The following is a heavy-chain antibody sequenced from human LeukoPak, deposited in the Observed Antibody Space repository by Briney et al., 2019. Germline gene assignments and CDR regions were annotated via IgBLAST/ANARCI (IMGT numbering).Heavy chain of an antibody. CDR1: GYTFTGHY. D-gene: IGHD6-6*01. J-gene: IGHJ3*02. CDR2: IYPYSGDT. Sequence: ASVKVSCKASGYTFTGHYIHWVRQAPGQGLEWMEWIYPYSGDTNYAQNFQGRVTMTRDTSISTAYMELSSLKSDDTAVYYCARDRNSGSSLDIWGQGTMLTVSS. V-gene: IGHV1-2*02. CDR3: ARDRNSGSSLDI.